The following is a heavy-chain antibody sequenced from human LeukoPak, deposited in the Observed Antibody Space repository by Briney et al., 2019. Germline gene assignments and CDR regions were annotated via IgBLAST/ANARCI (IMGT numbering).Heavy chain of an antibody. Sequence: GGSLRLSCAASGFTFSDYYMSWIRQAPVKGLEWVSYISSSGSTIYYADSVKGRFTISRDNAKNSLYLQMNSLRAEDTAVYYCATADYDFWSPFFDYWGQGTLVTVSS. J-gene: IGHJ4*02. CDR2: ISSSGSTI. CDR3: ATADYDFWSPFFDY. CDR1: GFTFSDYY. D-gene: IGHD3-3*01. V-gene: IGHV3-11*04.